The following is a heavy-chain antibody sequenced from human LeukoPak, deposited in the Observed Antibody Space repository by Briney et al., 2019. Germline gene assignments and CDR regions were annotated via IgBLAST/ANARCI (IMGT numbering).Heavy chain of an antibody. CDR3: ARLGRRHAFDI. D-gene: IGHD3-16*01. Sequence: SETLSLTCTVSGGSNSSSSYYWGWIRQPPGKGLEWIGSIYYSGSTYYNPSLKSRVTISVDTSKNQFSLKLSSVTAADTAVYYCARLGRRHAFDIWGQGTMVTVSS. V-gene: IGHV4-39*01. CDR2: IYYSGST. J-gene: IGHJ3*02. CDR1: GGSNSSSSYY.